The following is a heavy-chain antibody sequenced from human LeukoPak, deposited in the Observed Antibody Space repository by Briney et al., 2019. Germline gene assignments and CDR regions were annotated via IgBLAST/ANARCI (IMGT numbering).Heavy chain of an antibody. CDR2: IKQDGSEK. D-gene: IGHD2-15*01. CDR1: GFTFSSYA. V-gene: IGHV3-7*01. CDR3: ARPRVDLYFDY. Sequence: PGGSLRLSCAASGFTFSSYAMHWVRQAPGKGLEWVANIKQDGSEKYYVDSVKGRFTISRDNAKNSLYLQMNSLRAEDTAVYYCARPRVDLYFDYWGQGTLVTVFS. J-gene: IGHJ4*02.